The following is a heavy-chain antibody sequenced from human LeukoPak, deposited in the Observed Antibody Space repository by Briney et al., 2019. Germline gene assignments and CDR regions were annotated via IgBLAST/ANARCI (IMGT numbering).Heavy chain of an antibody. CDR2: ISYDGSKK. CDR3: AKDPGGSYYNPYYMDV. CDR1: GFTFSNYG. J-gene: IGHJ6*03. Sequence: GGSLRLSCAASGFTFSNYGMHWVRQAPGKGLEWVAVISYDGSKKHYADSVKGRFTISRDNSKTTLYLQMNSLRAEDTAVYYCAKDPGGSYYNPYYMDVWGKGTTVTVSS. V-gene: IGHV3-30*18. D-gene: IGHD3-10*01.